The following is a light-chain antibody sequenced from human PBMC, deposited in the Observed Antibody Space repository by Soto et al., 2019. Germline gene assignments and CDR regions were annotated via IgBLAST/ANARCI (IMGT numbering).Light chain of an antibody. Sequence: DIQMTQSPSSLSASVGDRITITCRASQSISSYLNWYQQKPGKAPKLLIYAASSLQSGVPSRFSGSGSGTDFTLTIGSLQPEDFATYYCQESYRTPLTFGGGTKVDIK. CDR1: QSISSY. J-gene: IGKJ4*01. CDR3: QESYRTPLT. CDR2: AAS. V-gene: IGKV1-39*01.